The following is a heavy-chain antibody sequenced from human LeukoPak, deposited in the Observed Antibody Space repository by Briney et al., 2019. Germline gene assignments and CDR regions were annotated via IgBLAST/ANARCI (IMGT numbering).Heavy chain of an antibody. J-gene: IGHJ6*03. V-gene: IGHV3-74*01. CDR1: GFTFSRYW. CDR2: INEDGSTT. CDR3: ARGHSSGWYGSTYMDV. D-gene: IGHD6-19*01. Sequence: GGSLRLSCAASGFTFSRYWMHWVRQAPGKGMVWVSRINEDGSTTSYADSVKGRFTISRDNVKNTLYLQMNGLRAEDTAVYYCARGHSSGWYGSTYMDVWGKGTTVTVSS.